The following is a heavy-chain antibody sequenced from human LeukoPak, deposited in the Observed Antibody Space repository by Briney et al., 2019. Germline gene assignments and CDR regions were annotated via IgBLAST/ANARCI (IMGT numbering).Heavy chain of an antibody. V-gene: IGHV3-21*01. J-gene: IGHJ5*02. CDR3: ARGPQFSGPGWFDP. Sequence: GGSLRLSCAASGFTFSGYVITWVRQAPGKGLECVSSITFSSSHIYYADSVKGRFTISRDNTKDSLYLQMNSLRAEDTAIYYCARGPQFSGPGWFDPWGQGTLVTVSS. D-gene: IGHD3-10*01. CDR1: GFTFSGYV. CDR2: ITFSSSHI.